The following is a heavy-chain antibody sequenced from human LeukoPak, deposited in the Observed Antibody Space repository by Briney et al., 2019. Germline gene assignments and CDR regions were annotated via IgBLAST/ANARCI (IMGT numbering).Heavy chain of an antibody. CDR3: ASGYDSSAEDLGDY. D-gene: IGHD3-22*01. Sequence: PSETLSLTCTVSGGSISSSSYYWGWIRQPPGKGLEWIGSIYYSGSTYYNPSLKSRVTISVDTSKNQFSLKLSSVTAADTAVYYCASGYDSSAEDLGDYWGQGTLVTVSS. CDR1: GGSISSSSYY. V-gene: IGHV4-39*07. J-gene: IGHJ4*02. CDR2: IYYSGST.